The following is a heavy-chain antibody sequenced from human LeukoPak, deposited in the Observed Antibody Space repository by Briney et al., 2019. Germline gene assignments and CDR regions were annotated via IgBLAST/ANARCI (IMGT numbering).Heavy chain of an antibody. CDR3: ARDGSDGENGGDWFDP. D-gene: IGHD4-17*01. V-gene: IGHV3-30*03. CDR1: GFTFSSYG. CDR2: ISYDGSNK. Sequence: HPGGSLRLSCAASGFTFSSYGMHWVRQAPGKGLEWVAVISYDGSNKYYADSVKGRFTISRDNSKSTLYLQMNSLRAEDTAVYYCARDGSDGENGGDWFDPWGQGTLVTVSS. J-gene: IGHJ5*02.